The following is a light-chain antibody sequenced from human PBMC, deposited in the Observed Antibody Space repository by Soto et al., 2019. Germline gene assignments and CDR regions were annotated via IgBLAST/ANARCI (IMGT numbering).Light chain of an antibody. CDR2: GAS. Sequence: KVMTQSPATLSVSPGERATLSCRASQSVNSNLAWYQQKPGQAPRLLLSGASTRAIGIPATFSGSASGTEFNLTVRSLHPEDSAVYYCQQYNDLPLTFGGGNKLEI. V-gene: IGKV3-15*01. CDR3: QQYNDLPLT. J-gene: IGKJ4*01. CDR1: QSVNSN.